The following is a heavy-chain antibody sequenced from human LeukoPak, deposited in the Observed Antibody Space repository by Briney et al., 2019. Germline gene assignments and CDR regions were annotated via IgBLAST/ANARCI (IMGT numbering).Heavy chain of an antibody. V-gene: IGHV3-11*01. D-gene: IGHD6-19*01. J-gene: IGHJ4*02. CDR2: ISSGGITI. CDR1: GSTFSDYY. CDR3: ATGYSSGWY. Sequence: GGPLRLSCAASGSTFSDYYMSWIRQAPGKGLEWVSYISSGGITIYYTDSVKGRFTISRDNAKNSLYLQMNSLRAEDTAVYYCATGYSSGWYWGQGTLVTVSS.